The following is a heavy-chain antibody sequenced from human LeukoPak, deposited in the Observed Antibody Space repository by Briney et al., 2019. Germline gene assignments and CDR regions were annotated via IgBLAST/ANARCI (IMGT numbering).Heavy chain of an antibody. CDR2: INTNTGNP. D-gene: IGHD3-22*01. CDR1: GYTFSSYA. V-gene: IGHV7-4-1*02. CDR3: ARARLMTNTYYYDSSGYESQYFDY. J-gene: IGHJ4*02. Sequence: ASVKVSCKASGYTFSSYAMNWVRQAPGQGLEWMGWINTNTGNPTYAQGFTGRFVFSLDTSVSTTYLQISGLKAEDTAVYYCARARLMTNTYYYDSSGYESQYFDYWGQGTLVTVSS.